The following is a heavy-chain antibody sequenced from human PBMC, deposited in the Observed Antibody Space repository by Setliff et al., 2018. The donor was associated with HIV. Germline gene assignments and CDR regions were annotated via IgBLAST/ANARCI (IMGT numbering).Heavy chain of an antibody. D-gene: IGHD3-10*01. J-gene: IGHJ6*03. CDR3: ARGGPVLLWFGELYNYYYYMDV. Sequence: ASVKVSCKASGYTFTNYDINWVRQAPGQGLEWMGIINPSGGSTSYAQRFQGRVTMTTDTSTSTVYMELSSLRSEDTAVYYCARGGPVLLWFGELYNYYYYMDVWGKGTTVTVSS. CDR1: GYTFTNYD. CDR2: INPSGGST. V-gene: IGHV1-46*01.